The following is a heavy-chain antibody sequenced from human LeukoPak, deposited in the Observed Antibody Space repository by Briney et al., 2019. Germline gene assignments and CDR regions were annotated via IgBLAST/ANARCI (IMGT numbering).Heavy chain of an antibody. CDR2: ISSSSSTI. J-gene: IGHJ6*03. Sequence: GSLRLSCAASVFTFSDYYMSWIRQAPGKGLEWVSYISSSSSTIYYAHSVKGRFTIYKENAKNSLYLQMNSLRAEDTVVYYCARERSACRMVTCYYYYVDVWGNGTTVTVSS. D-gene: IGHD5-18*01. CDR1: VFTFSDYY. CDR3: ARERSACRMVTCYYYYVDV. V-gene: IGHV3-11*01.